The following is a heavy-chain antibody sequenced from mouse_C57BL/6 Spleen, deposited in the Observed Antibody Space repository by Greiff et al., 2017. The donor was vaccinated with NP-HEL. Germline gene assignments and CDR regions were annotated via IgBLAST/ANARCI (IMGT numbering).Heavy chain of an antibody. CDR2: IDPENGDT. V-gene: IGHV14-4*01. Sequence: EVQLQQSGAELVRPGASVKLSCTASGFNIKDDYMHWVKQRPEQGLEWIGWIDPENGDTEYASKFQGKATITADTTSNTAYLQLSSLTSEDTAVYYCTTGIDYYGSSDVYYAMDYWGQGTSVTVSS. J-gene: IGHJ4*01. CDR3: TTGIDYYGSSDVYYAMDY. D-gene: IGHD1-1*01. CDR1: GFNIKDDY.